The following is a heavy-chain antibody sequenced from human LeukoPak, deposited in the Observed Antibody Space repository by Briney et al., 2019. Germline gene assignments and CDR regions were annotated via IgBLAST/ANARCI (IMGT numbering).Heavy chain of an antibody. D-gene: IGHD2/OR15-2a*01. CDR2: IYSGGDT. V-gene: IGHV3-53*04. CDR1: GVNVSSDY. J-gene: IGHJ4*02. CDR3: ASRMTF. Sequence: GGSLRLSCAASGVNVSSDYMSWVRQAPGKGLQWFSLIYSGGDTYYADSVKGRFTIYRHNSKNTLFLQMNGLRTEDTAIYYCASRMTFGGPGTLVTVSS.